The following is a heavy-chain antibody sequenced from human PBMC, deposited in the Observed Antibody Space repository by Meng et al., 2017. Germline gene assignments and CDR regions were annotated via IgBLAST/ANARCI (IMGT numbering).Heavy chain of an antibody. CDR3: ARGRIRGYMDY. Sequence: SETLSLTCAVYGGSFSGYYWSWIRQPPGKGLEWIGEINHSGSTNYNPSLKSRVTISVDTSKNQCSLKLSSVTAADTAVYYCARGRIRGYMDYWGQGTLVTVSS. D-gene: IGHD1-14*01. CDR1: GGSFSGYY. V-gene: IGHV4-34*01. CDR2: INHSGST. J-gene: IGHJ4*02.